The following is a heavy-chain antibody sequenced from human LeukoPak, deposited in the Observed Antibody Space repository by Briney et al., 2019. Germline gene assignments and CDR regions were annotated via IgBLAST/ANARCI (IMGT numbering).Heavy chain of an antibody. Sequence: SETLSLTCTVSGGSIKSYYWSWIRQPPGKGLEWIGYIYYSGSTNYNPSLKSRVTISVDTSKNPFSLKLGSVTATDTAVYYCARLDYYASGFFEYWGRGTLVTVSS. CDR3: ARLDYYASGFFEY. V-gene: IGHV4-59*08. D-gene: IGHD3-10*01. CDR2: IYYSGST. J-gene: IGHJ4*02. CDR1: GGSIKSYY.